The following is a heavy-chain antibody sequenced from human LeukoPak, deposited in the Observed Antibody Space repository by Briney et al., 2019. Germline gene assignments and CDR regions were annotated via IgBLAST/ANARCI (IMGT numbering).Heavy chain of an antibody. V-gene: IGHV3-23*01. J-gene: IGHJ4*02. Sequence: PGGSLSLSCAASGFTFITYGMTWVRRAPGKGLGWVSHISGSDGSINYADSVKGRFTISRDNSKNTLYLQMNSLRAEDTAVYYCATGSNWYFDYWGQGTLVTVSS. CDR3: ATGSNWYFDY. CDR2: ISGSDGSI. CDR1: GFTFITYG. D-gene: IGHD6-13*01.